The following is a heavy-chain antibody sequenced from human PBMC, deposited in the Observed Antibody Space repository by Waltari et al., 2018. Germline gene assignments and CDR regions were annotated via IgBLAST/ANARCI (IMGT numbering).Heavy chain of an antibody. V-gene: IGHV4-4*07. J-gene: IGHJ6*02. CDR2: IYTSGST. D-gene: IGHD4-17*01. CDR3: ARDGVTVTNYYYYGMDV. CDR1: GGSISSYY. Sequence: QVPLQESGPGLVKPSETLSLTCTVSGGSISSYYWSWFRQPAGKGLEWIGRIYTSGSTNYNPSLKSRVTISVDKSKNQFSLKLSSVTAADTAVYYCARDGVTVTNYYYYGMDVWGQGTTVTVSS.